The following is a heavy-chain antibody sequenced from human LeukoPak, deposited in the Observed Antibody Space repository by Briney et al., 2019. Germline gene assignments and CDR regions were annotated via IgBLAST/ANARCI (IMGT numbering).Heavy chain of an antibody. D-gene: IGHD6-13*01. V-gene: IGHV4-59*01. Sequence: SETLSLTCTVSGGSISSYYWSWIRQPPGKGLEWIGYIYYSGSTDYNPSLKSRVTISVDTSKNQFSLKLSSVTAADTAVYYCARDGRVGAAGSYYYYGMDVWGQGTTVTVSS. CDR1: GGSISSYY. J-gene: IGHJ6*02. CDR3: ARDGRVGAAGSYYYYGMDV. CDR2: IYYSGST.